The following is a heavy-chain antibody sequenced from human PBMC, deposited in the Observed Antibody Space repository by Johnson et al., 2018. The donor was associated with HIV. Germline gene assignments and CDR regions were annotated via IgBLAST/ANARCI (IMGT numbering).Heavy chain of an antibody. CDR1: GFTFSSYA. D-gene: IGHD4-17*01. V-gene: IGHV3-23*01. J-gene: IGHJ3*02. CDR2: ISGGGVSR. CDR3: ARGIRFVEAGRENDGFDI. Sequence: VQLLESGGGLAQPGGSLRLSCAASGFTFSSYAMCWVRQAPGKGLEWVSGISGGGVSRHYADSVKGRFTISRDNDKNSLYLHMNSLRAEDTAVYYCARGIRFVEAGRENDGFDIWGQGTMVTVSS.